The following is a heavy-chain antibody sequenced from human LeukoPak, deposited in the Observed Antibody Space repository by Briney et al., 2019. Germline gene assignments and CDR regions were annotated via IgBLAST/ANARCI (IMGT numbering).Heavy chain of an antibody. CDR3: AKEPQHGSWYFDY. CDR1: GFTFSRYA. J-gene: IGHJ4*02. CDR2: ISGSGGST. V-gene: IGHV3-23*01. D-gene: IGHD2-2*01. Sequence: GGSLRLSCAASGFTFSRYAMSWVRQAPGKGVEWVSAISGSGGSTYYADSVKGGFTIYRDNSKNTLYLQMNSLRAEDTAVYYCAKEPQHGSWYFDYWGQGTLVTVSS.